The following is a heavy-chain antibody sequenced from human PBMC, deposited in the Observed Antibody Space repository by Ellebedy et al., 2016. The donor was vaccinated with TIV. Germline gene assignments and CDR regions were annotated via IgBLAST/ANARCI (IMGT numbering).Heavy chain of an antibody. Sequence: GGSLRLSXAASGFTFSNYGMHWVRQAPGKGLEWVAVIWDNGSNKDYGDSVKGRFTISRDNSNNTLYLQMNSLRAKDTAVYYCASYHSTGYHCWGQGTLVTVSS. V-gene: IGHV3-33*01. J-gene: IGHJ4*02. D-gene: IGHD3-22*01. CDR3: ASYHSTGYHC. CDR1: GFTFSNYG. CDR2: IWDNGSNK.